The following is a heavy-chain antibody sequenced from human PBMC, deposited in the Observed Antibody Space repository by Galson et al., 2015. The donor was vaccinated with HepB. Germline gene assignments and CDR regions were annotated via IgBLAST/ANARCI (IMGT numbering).Heavy chain of an antibody. V-gene: IGHV1-58*01. CDR3: AAFSSYYDSSGYYHFDY. Sequence: SVKVSCKASGFTFTSSAVQWVRQARGQRLEWIGWIVVGSGNTNYAQKFQERVTITRDMSTSTAYMELSSLRSEDTAVYYCAAFSSYYDSSGYYHFDYWGQGTLVTVSS. J-gene: IGHJ4*02. D-gene: IGHD3-22*01. CDR1: GFTFTSSA. CDR2: IVVGSGNT.